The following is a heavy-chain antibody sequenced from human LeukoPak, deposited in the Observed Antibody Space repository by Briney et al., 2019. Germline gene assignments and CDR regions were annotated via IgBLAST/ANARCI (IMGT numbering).Heavy chain of an antibody. Sequence: GRSLRLSCATSGFTFSSYGIHWVRQAPGKGLEWVAVISYDGSNKYYADSVKGRFTISRDNSKNTLYLQMNSLRVEDTAVYYCAKDRSTYYYVSSGFYPDAFDIWGQGTMVTVSS. CDR1: GFTFSSYG. CDR3: AKDRSTYYYVSSGFYPDAFDI. D-gene: IGHD3-22*01. J-gene: IGHJ3*02. CDR2: ISYDGSNK. V-gene: IGHV3-30*18.